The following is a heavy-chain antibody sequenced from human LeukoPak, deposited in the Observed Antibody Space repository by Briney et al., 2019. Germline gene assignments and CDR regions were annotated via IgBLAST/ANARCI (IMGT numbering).Heavy chain of an antibody. Sequence: PSQTLSLTRTVSVGSISSGSYYWSWIRQPAGKGLEWIGRIYTSGSTNYNPSLKSRVTISVDTSKNQFSLKLSSVTAADTAVYYCARVVGARYNWFDPWGQGTLVTVSS. CDR2: IYTSGST. CDR3: ARVVGARYNWFDP. V-gene: IGHV4-61*02. J-gene: IGHJ5*02. CDR1: VGSISSGSYY. D-gene: IGHD1-26*01.